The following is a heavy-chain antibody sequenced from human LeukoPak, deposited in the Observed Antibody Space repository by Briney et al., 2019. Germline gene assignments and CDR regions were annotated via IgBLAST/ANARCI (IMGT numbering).Heavy chain of an antibody. D-gene: IGHD3-3*01. J-gene: IGHJ4*02. CDR2: ISSSSSTI. CDR1: GFTFSSYS. Sequence: PGGSLRLSCAASGFTFSSYSMNWVRQAPGKGLEWVSYISSSSSTIYYADSVKGRFTISRDNARNSLYLQMNSLRAEDTAVYYCARAKDYDFWSGDYWGQGTLVTVSS. CDR3: ARAKDYDFWSGDY. V-gene: IGHV3-48*01.